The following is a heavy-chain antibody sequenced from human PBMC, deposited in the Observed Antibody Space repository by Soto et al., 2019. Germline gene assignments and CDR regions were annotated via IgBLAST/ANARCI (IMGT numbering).Heavy chain of an antibody. CDR3: AKEPVRAAAGPGYNCLDP. Sequence: PWGSLRLSCAASGFTFSSYAMSWVRQAPGKGLEWVSAISYFGGSTFYADSVKGRFTISRDNSKNTLYLQMNSLRAEDTAVYYCAKEPVRAAAGPGYNCLDPWGQGTLVTGS. CDR2: ISYFGGST. D-gene: IGHD6-13*01. V-gene: IGHV3-23*01. CDR1: GFTFSSYA. J-gene: IGHJ5*02.